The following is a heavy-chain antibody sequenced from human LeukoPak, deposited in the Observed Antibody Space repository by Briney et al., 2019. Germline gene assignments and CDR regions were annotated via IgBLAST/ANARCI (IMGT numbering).Heavy chain of an antibody. V-gene: IGHV4-39*07. CDR3: AREGYDFWSGYQRTFDY. CDR2: IYYSGST. Sequence: PSETLSLTCTVSGGSISSSSYYWGWVRQPPGKGLEWIGSIYYSGSTYYNPSLKSRVTISVDTSKNQFSLKLSSVTAADTAVYYCAREGYDFWSGYQRTFDYWGQGTLVTVSS. CDR1: GGSISSSSYY. J-gene: IGHJ4*02. D-gene: IGHD3-3*01.